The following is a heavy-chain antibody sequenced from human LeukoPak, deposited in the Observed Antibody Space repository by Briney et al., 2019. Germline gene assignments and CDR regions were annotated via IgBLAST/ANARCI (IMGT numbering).Heavy chain of an antibody. J-gene: IGHJ4*02. CDR3: ARTYCSGGSCHFDY. CDR2: IYHSGST. Sequence: SETLSLTCAVSGDSISSSHWWSWVRQPPGKGPEWIGEIYHSGSTNYNPSLKSRVTISVDKSKNQFSLKVSSVTAADTAVYYCARTYCSGGSCHFDYWGQGTLVTVSS. D-gene: IGHD2-15*01. CDR1: GDSISSSHW. V-gene: IGHV4-4*02.